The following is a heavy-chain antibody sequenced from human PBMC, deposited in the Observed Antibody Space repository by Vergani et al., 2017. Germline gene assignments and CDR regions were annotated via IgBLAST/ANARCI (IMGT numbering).Heavy chain of an antibody. D-gene: IGHD6-6*01. V-gene: IGHV4-59*01. CDR3: AGDQGQLGLVN. CDR1: GGSISSYY. J-gene: IGHJ4*02. Sequence: QVQLQESGPGLVKPSETLSLTCSVSGGSISSYYWSWIRRPPGKGLEWIGYIYYSGSTNYNPAPKSRVTISVDTAKIQVSLKLSAVSAADTAVYYCAGDQGQLGLVNWGQGTLVTVSS. CDR2: IYYSGST.